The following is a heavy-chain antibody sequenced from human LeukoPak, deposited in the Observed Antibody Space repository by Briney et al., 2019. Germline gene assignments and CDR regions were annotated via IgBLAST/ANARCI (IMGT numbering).Heavy chain of an antibody. CDR2: SPSGGAT. J-gene: IGHJ4*02. CDR3: AKNWGNDN. Sequence: PGGSLRLSCATSGFXFSSFAMSWVRQAPGKGLEWVSASPSGGATHYPDSVKGRFTVSRDDSKNTLSLQMNSLRAEDTAVYYCAKNWGNDNWGQGTLVTVSS. D-gene: IGHD7-27*01. V-gene: IGHV3-23*01. CDR1: GFXFSSFA.